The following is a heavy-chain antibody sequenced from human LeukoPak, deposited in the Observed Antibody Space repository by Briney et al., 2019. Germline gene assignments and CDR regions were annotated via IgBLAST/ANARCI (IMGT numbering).Heavy chain of an antibody. CDR2: IRSKSDGATA. Sequence: GGSLRLSCAVSGLRFSNAWMNWVRQAPGKGLEWVGRIRSKSDGATADYGAPVKGRFTISRDNAKNSLYLQMNSLRAEDTAVYYCARDSGDYGDYVPGFDYWGQGTLVTVSS. J-gene: IGHJ4*02. V-gene: IGHV3-15*07. CDR3: ARDSGDYGDYVPGFDY. D-gene: IGHD4-17*01. CDR1: GLRFSNAW.